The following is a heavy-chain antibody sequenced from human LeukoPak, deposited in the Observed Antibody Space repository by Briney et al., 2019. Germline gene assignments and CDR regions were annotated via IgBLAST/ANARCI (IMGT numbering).Heavy chain of an antibody. CDR3: ARGRSYGFDFDS. CDR1: GVSINTCCYY. Sequence: PSETLSLTCDVSGVSINTCCYYWTWILQPPGKGLEWIGYKYYSGSTRYNSSLRSRLTISLDSSKNQFSLRLTSVPAADTAVYYCARGRSYGFDFDSWGPGTLVIVSS. D-gene: IGHD5-18*01. V-gene: IGHV4-61*01. CDR2: KYYSGST. J-gene: IGHJ4*02.